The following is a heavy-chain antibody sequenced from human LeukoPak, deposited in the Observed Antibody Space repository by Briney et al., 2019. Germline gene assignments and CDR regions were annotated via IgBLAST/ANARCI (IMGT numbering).Heavy chain of an antibody. V-gene: IGHV4-34*01. CDR3: ARHSNLPSGGWFDP. J-gene: IGHJ5*02. CDR1: GGSFSGYY. D-gene: IGHD2-21*01. CDR2: INHSGST. Sequence: SETLSLTCAVYGGSFSGYYWSWIRQPPGKGLEWIGEINHSGSTNYNPSLKSRVTISVDTSKNQFSLKLSSVTAADTAVYYCARHSNLPSGGWFDPWGQGTLVTVSS.